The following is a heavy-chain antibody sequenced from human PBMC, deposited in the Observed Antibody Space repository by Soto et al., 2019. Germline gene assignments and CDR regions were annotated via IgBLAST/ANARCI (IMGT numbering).Heavy chain of an antibody. Sequence: QVQLVQSGTEVKKPGSSVKVSCKASGGTFNSYALTWVRQAPGHWLEWMGGIIPIFRSTNYAQQFQGRVTITASRSTSTPYIELSSLRSHDTAGYSWARGLHTTYGSGWRSLSWDFELWGRGTVVTVSS. CDR1: GGTFNSYA. J-gene: IGHJ2*01. CDR2: IIPIFRST. D-gene: IGHD6-19*01. CDR3: ARGLHTTYGSGWRSLSWDFEL. V-gene: IGHV1-69*06.